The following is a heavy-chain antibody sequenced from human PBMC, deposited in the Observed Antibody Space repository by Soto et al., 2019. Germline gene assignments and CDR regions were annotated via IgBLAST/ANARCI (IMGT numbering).Heavy chain of an antibody. D-gene: IGHD3-10*01. V-gene: IGHV5-51*01. J-gene: IGHJ3*02. Sequence: LGESLKISCKGYGYSFTSHWIGWVRQMPGKGLEWMGIIYPADSDTRYSPSFQGQVTISAVKSITTAYLQWSSLKASDTAIYYCAREGETGSNAFDIWGQGTMVTVSS. CDR1: GYSFTSHW. CDR3: AREGETGSNAFDI. CDR2: IYPADSDT.